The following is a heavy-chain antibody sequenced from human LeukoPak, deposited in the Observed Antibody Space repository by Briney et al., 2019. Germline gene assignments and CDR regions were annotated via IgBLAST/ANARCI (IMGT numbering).Heavy chain of an antibody. J-gene: IGHJ5*02. V-gene: IGHV1-46*01. CDR2: INPSGGST. CDR1: GYTFTSYY. D-gene: IGHD2-21*02. Sequence: ASVKASCKASGYTFTSYYMHWVRQAPGQGLEWMGIINPSGGSTSYAQKFQGRVTMTRDTSTSTVYMELSSLRSEDTAVYYCARVSFRGDCPRSWGQGTLVTVSS. CDR3: ARVSFRGDCPRS.